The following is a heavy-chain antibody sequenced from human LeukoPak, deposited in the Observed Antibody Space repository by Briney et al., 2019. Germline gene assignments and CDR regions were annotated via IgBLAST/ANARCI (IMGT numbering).Heavy chain of an antibody. CDR2: IHHSVGT. V-gene: IGHV4-34*01. CDR3: ARHGGYYLDY. CDR1: GGSFSGYY. D-gene: IGHD3-10*01. J-gene: IGHJ4*02. Sequence: SETLSLTCSVYGGSFSGYYWSWIRQPPGKGLEWIGQIHHSVGTSYNPSLRSRVTISGDTSKNQFSLKLSSVTAADTAVYYCARHGGYYLDYWGQGTLDTVSS.